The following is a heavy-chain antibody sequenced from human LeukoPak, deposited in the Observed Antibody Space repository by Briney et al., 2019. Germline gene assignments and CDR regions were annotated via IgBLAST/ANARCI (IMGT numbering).Heavy chain of an antibody. Sequence: SQTLSLTCTVSGGSISSGGYYWSWIRQHPGKGLEWIGYIYYSGSTNYNPSLKSRVTISVDTSKNQFSLKLSSVTDADTAVYYCPRMATIQPYYGMDVWGQGTTVTVSS. J-gene: IGHJ6*01. V-gene: IGHV4-61*08. CDR1: GGSISSGGYY. CDR3: PRMATIQPYYGMDV. D-gene: IGHD5-24*01. CDR2: IYYSGST.